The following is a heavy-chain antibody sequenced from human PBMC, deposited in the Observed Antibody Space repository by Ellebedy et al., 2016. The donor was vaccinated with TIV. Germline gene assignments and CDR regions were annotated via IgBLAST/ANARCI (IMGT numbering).Heavy chain of an antibody. V-gene: IGHV3-48*01. CDR2: ISSGSSTR. Sequence: GESLKISCAASGFTFSSFSMNWVRQAPGKELEWLSYISSGSSTRYYADSVKGRFTISRDNAKNSLYLQMNSLRAEDTAVYYCATGVVAGTFFDYWGQGTLVTVSP. D-gene: IGHD6-19*01. CDR1: GFTFSSFS. J-gene: IGHJ4*02. CDR3: ATGVVAGTFFDY.